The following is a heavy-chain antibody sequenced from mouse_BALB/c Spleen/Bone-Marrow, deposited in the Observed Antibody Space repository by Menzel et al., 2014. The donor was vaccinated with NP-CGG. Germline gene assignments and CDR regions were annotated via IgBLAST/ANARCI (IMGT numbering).Heavy chain of an antibody. V-gene: IGHV3-2*02. Sequence: EVKLMESGPGLVKPSQSLSLTCTVTGYSITSDYAWNWIRQFPGNKLEWMGYISYSGSTSYNPSLKSRISITRDTSKNQFFRQLNSVTTEDTATYYCARKALYDAMDYGGQGTSVTVSS. J-gene: IGHJ4*01. CDR2: ISYSGST. CDR3: ARKALYDAMDY. CDR1: GYSITSDYA.